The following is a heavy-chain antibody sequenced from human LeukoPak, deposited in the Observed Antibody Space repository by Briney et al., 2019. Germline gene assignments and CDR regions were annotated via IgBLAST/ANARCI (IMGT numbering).Heavy chain of an antibody. CDR1: GFTFSSYA. Sequence: PGGSLRLSCAASGFTFSSYAMSWVRQAPGKGLEWVSAISGSGGSTYYADSVKGRFTISRDNSKNTLYLQMNSLRAEDTAVYYCAKSQGVLYCSSTSCYADFDYWGQGTLVTVSS. CDR3: AKSQGVLYCSSTSCYADFDY. V-gene: IGHV3-23*01. D-gene: IGHD2-2*01. J-gene: IGHJ4*02. CDR2: ISGSGGST.